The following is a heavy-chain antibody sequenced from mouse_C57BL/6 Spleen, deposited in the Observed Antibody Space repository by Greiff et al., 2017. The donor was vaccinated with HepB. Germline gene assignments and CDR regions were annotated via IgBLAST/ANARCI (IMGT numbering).Heavy chain of an antibody. CDR3: ASITTVGATRYFDV. Sequence: QVQLQQSGAELARPGASVKLSCKASGYTFTSYGISWVKQRTGQGLEWIGEIYPRSGNTYYNEKFKGKATLTADKSSSTAYMELRSLTSEDSAVYFCASITTVGATRYFDVWGTGTTVTVSS. J-gene: IGHJ1*03. D-gene: IGHD1-1*01. V-gene: IGHV1-81*01. CDR1: GYTFTSYG. CDR2: IYPRSGNT.